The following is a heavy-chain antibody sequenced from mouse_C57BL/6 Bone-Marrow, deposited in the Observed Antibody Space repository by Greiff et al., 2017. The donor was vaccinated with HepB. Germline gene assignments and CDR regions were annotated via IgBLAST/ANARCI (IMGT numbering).Heavy chain of an antibody. J-gene: IGHJ4*01. CDR2: IYPGSGST. Sequence: QVQLQQPGAELVKPGASVKMSFKASGYTFTSYWITWVKQRPGQGLEWIGDIYPGSGSTNYNEKFKSKATLTVDTSSSTAYMQLSSLTSEDSAVYYCARSDEGYAMDYWGQGTSVTVSS. CDR1: GYTFTSYW. V-gene: IGHV1-55*01. CDR3: ARSDEGYAMDY.